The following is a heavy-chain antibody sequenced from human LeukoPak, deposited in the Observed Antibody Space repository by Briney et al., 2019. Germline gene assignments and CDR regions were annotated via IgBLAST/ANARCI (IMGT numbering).Heavy chain of an antibody. D-gene: IGHD4-17*01. Sequence: SEILSLTCAVYGGSFSGYYWSWIRQPPGKGLEWIGEINHSGSTNYNPSLKSRVTISVDTSKNQFSLKLSSVTAADTAVYYCARAPMTTVTRNWFDPWGQGTLVTVSS. CDR3: ARAPMTTVTRNWFDP. CDR2: INHSGST. J-gene: IGHJ5*02. V-gene: IGHV4-34*01. CDR1: GGSFSGYY.